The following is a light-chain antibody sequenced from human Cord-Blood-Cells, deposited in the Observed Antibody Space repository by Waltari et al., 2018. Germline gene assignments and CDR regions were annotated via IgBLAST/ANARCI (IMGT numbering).Light chain of an antibody. CDR2: EGS. CDR3: CSYAGSSTWV. CDR1: SSDVGSYNL. V-gene: IGLV2-23*01. J-gene: IGLJ3*02. Sequence: QSALTQPASVSGSPGQSITISCTGTSSDVGSYNLVSWYQQHPGKAPKLMIYEGSKRPSGVSNRFSGSKSGNTAPLTSSGRQAEDEADYYCCSYAGSSTWVFGGGTKLTVL.